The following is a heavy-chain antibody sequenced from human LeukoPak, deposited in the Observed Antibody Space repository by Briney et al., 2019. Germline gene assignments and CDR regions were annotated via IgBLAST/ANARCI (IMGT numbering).Heavy chain of an antibody. Sequence: GGSLRLSCEASGFTFSDYSMNWVRQAPGTGLEWVANIKQDGSEEYYVDSVRGRLTISRDNAKNSLYLQMNSLRAEDTAVYYCARVQLGGSWFFDLWGRGTLVTVSS. J-gene: IGHJ2*01. CDR2: IKQDGSEE. D-gene: IGHD5-12*01. CDR3: ARVQLGGSWFFDL. V-gene: IGHV3-7*03. CDR1: GFTFSDYS.